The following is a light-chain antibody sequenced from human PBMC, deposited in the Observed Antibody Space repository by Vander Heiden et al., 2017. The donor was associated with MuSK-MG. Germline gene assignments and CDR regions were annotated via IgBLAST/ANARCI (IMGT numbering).Light chain of an antibody. CDR1: SGSIASSY. Sequence: NFMLSQPPSLSVSLGKTVTVTCSCLSGSIASSYVPWYRRRSNSAPITMIYEDNHRLSEVPERFSGSIDRSSNSASLTISRLETDDEADYYCQSYDSNTWVFGGGTRLTVL. CDR2: EDN. CDR3: QSYDSNTWV. J-gene: IGLJ2*01. V-gene: IGLV6-57*02.